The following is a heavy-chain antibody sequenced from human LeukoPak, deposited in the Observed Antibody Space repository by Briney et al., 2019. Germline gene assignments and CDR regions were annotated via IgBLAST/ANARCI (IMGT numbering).Heavy chain of an antibody. CDR2: ITMNSVT. D-gene: IGHD1-14*01. CDR3: TRGRYQFLGPNDS. J-gene: IGHJ4*02. Sequence: PGGSLRLSCSASGISISDYGMSWIRQAPGKGLEWLSYITMNSVTLYAESVKGRFTTSRDNDKNSVYLQLNSLRDEDTAVYYCTRGRYQFLGPNDSWGQGSLVSVSS. CDR1: GISISDYG. V-gene: IGHV3-69-1*01.